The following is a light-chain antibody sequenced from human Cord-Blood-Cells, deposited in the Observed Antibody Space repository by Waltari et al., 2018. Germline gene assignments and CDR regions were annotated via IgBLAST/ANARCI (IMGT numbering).Light chain of an antibody. CDR1: SSDVGSYNL. J-gene: IGLJ3*02. CDR3: CSYAGSTTLV. CDR2: EGS. Sequence: QSALTQPASVSGSPGQSITISCTGTSSDVGSYNLVSWYQQHPGKAPKLMIYEGSKRPSGVSNRFSGSKSDNTASLTISGLQAEDEADYYCCSYAGSTTLVCGGGTKLTVL. V-gene: IGLV2-23*01.